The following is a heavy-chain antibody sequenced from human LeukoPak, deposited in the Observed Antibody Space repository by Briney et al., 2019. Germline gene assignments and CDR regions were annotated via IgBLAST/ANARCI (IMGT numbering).Heavy chain of an antibody. CDR1: GFTFSSYS. V-gene: IGHV3-7*01. Sequence: GGSLRLSCAASGFTFSSYSMSWVRQAPGKGLEWVANIKRDGREKYYVDSVKGRFTISRDNAKNSLYLQMNRLRVEDTAVYYWAVTREHGGKGTLVTVSS. D-gene: IGHD1/OR15-1a*01. CDR2: IKRDGREK. CDR3: AVTREH. J-gene: IGHJ4*02.